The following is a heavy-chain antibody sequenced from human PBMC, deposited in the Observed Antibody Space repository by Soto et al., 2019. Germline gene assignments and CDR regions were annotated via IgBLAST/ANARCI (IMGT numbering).Heavy chain of an antibody. CDR2: IYHSGST. J-gene: IGHJ6*02. CDR3: ARDPPGWTGYYYYGMDV. D-gene: IGHD2-15*01. CDR1: GYSISSGYY. Sequence: PSETLSLTCAVSGYSISSGYYWGWIRQPPGKGLEWIGSIYHSGSTYYNPSLKSRVTISVDTSKNQFSLKLSSVTAADTAVYYCARDPPGWTGYYYYGMDVWGQGTTVTVS. V-gene: IGHV4-38-2*02.